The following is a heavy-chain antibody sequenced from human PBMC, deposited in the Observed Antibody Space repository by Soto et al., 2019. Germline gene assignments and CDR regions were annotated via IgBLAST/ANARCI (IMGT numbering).Heavy chain of an antibody. J-gene: IGHJ4*02. V-gene: IGHV4-59*01. CDR3: ARDRGALDY. Sequence: SETLSLTCTVSGGSISSYYWSWIRQPPGKGLEWIGYIYYSGSTNYNPSLKSRVTISVDTSKNQFSLKLSSVTAADTAVYYCARDRGALDYWGQGTLVTVSS. CDR2: IYYSGST. CDR1: GGSISSYY.